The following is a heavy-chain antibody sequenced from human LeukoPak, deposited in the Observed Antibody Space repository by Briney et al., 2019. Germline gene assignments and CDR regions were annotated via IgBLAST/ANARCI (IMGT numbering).Heavy chain of an antibody. D-gene: IGHD3-10*01. J-gene: IGHJ4*02. V-gene: IGHV1-69*05. CDR1: GGTFSSYA. CDR3: ARGRYYGSGSYGN. Sequence: ASVKVSCKASGGTFSSYAISWVRQAPGQGLEWMGRIIPIFGTANYAQKFQGRVTITTDESTSTAYMELSSLSSEDTAVYYCARGRYYGSGSYGNWGQGTLVTVSS. CDR2: IIPIFGTA.